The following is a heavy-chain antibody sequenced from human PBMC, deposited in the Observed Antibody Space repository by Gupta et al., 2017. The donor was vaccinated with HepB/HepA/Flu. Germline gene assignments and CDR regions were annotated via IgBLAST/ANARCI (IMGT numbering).Heavy chain of an antibody. J-gene: IGHJ6*01. CDR3: AKSWYAWDALDV. V-gene: IGHV3-23*01. D-gene: IGHD1-1*01. CDR2: INGSSGST. Sequence: EMQLLESGGGLVQPGGSLRLSCAASGFTFSRYAMSWVRQAQGKGLEWVAAINGSSGSTYDADSVKGRFTISRDNSKNTLYLQMNSLRAEDTAVYYCAKSWYAWDALDVWGQGTTVTVSS. CDR1: GFTFSRYA.